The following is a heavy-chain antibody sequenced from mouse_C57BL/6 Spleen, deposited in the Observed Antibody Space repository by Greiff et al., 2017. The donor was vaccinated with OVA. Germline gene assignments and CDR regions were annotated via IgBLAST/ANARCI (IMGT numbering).Heavy chain of an antibody. V-gene: IGHV1-82*01. CDR3: ARSGTAQASFDY. Sequence: VQLQQSGPELVKPGASVKISCKASGYAFSSSWMNWVKQRPGKGLEWIGRIYPGDGDTNYNGKFKGKATLTAAKSSSTAYMQLSSLTSEDSAVYFCARSGTAQASFDYWGQGTTLTVSS. J-gene: IGHJ2*01. CDR2: IYPGDGDT. D-gene: IGHD3-2*02. CDR1: GYAFSSSW.